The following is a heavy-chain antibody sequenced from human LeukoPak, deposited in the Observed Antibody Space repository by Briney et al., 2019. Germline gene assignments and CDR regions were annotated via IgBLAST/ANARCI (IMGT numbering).Heavy chain of an antibody. CDR2: IYPGDSDT. Sequence: GESLKISCKGSGYRFTSYWIGWVRQMPGKGLEWMGIIYPGDSDTRYSPSLQGQVTISADKSISTAYLQWSSLKASDTAMYYCARLFTPAYCGGDCLSAFDIWGQGTMVTVSS. D-gene: IGHD2-21*02. CDR1: GYRFTSYW. CDR3: ARLFTPAYCGGDCLSAFDI. V-gene: IGHV5-51*01. J-gene: IGHJ3*02.